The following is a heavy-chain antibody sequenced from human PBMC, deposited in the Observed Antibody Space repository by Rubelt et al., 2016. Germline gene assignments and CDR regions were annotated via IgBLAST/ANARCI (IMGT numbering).Heavy chain of an antibody. J-gene: IGHJ4*02. CDR2: IYYTGST. Sequence: QVQLQESGPGLVKPSETLSLICSVSGVSISTYYWAWIRQPPGKGLEWIGFIYYTGSTTYNPSLESRVTISIDTSKNQFSRRRNSGTAADTAFYYCGGQNSWFGELFYDYWGQGTLVTVSS. CDR1: GVSISTYY. CDR3: GGQNSWFGELFYDY. D-gene: IGHD3-10*01. V-gene: IGHV4-59*08.